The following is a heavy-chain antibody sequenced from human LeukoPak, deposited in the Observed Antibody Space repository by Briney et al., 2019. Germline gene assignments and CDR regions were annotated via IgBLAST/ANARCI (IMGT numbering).Heavy chain of an antibody. Sequence: SETLSLTCTVSGYSISSGYYWGWIRQPPGKGLEWIGSIYHSGSTYYNPSLKSRVTISVDTSKNQFSLKLSSVTAADTAVYYCARGYWYFDLWGRGTLVTVSS. CDR1: GYSISSGYY. V-gene: IGHV4-38-2*02. CDR2: IYHSGST. J-gene: IGHJ2*01. CDR3: ARGYWYFDL.